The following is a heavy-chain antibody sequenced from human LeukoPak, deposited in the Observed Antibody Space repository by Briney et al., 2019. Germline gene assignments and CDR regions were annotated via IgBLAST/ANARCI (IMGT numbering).Heavy chain of an antibody. CDR2: IYYSGST. V-gene: IGHV4-59*01. CDR1: GGSISSYY. D-gene: IGHD4-17*01. J-gene: IGHJ6*02. Sequence: SETLSLTCTVYGGSISSYYWSWIRQPPGKGLEWIGYIYYSGSTNYNPSLKSRVTISVDTSKHQFSLKLSSVTAADTAVYYCARGYGDYPYYYYGMDVWGQGTTVTVSS. CDR3: ARGYGDYPYYYYGMDV.